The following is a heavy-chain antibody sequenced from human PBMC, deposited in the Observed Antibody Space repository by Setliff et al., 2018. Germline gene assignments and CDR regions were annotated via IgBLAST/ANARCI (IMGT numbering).Heavy chain of an antibody. D-gene: IGHD3-22*01. Sequence: SETLSLTCGVSGYSISSGYDWGWIRQPPGKGLEWIGSIYYGGTTFYNPSLKSRVTISVDTSKNQFSLRLSSVTAADTAVYYCARDYYDSSGPPAVGMDVWGQGTTVTVSS. V-gene: IGHV4-38-2*01. J-gene: IGHJ6*02. CDR2: IYYGGTT. CDR3: ARDYYDSSGPPAVGMDV. CDR1: GYSISSGYD.